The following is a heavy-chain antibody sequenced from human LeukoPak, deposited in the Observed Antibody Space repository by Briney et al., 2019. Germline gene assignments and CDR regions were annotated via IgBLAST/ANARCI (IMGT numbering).Heavy chain of an antibody. CDR1: GFTFSSYS. J-gene: IGHJ3*02. V-gene: IGHV3-21*01. D-gene: IGHD1-1*01. Sequence: GGSLRLSCAASGFTFSSYSMNWVRQAPGKGLEWVSSISSSSSYIYYAGSVKGRFTISRDNAKNSLYLQMNSLRAEDTAVYYCARVGTTGGDDAFDIWGQGTMVTVSS. CDR2: ISSSSSYI. CDR3: ARVGTTGGDDAFDI.